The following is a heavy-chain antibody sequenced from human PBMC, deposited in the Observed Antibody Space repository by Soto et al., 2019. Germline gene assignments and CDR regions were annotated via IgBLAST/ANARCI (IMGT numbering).Heavy chain of an antibody. CDR3: AKVGFPYSYGYLFYY. J-gene: IGHJ4*02. CDR2: ISYDGSNK. V-gene: IGHV3-30-3*01. CDR1: GFTFSSYA. D-gene: IGHD5-18*01. Sequence: SLRLSCAASGFTFSSYAMHWVRQAPGKGLEWVAVISYDGSNKYYADSVKGRFTISRDNSKNTLYLQMNSLRVEDTAVYYCAKVGFPYSYGYLFYYWGQGTLVTVSS.